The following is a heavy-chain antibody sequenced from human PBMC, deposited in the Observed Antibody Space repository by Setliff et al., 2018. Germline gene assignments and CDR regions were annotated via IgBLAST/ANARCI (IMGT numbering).Heavy chain of an antibody. Sequence: SETLSLTCTASGGSINSRTYHWSWIRQSAGKGLEWIGHIYTSWSTVYNPSLKSRVTMSVDTSRNQFSLELTSVTAADTAVYYCARMSGFLYLDVWGNGTTVTVSS. CDR1: GGSINSRTYH. J-gene: IGHJ6*03. V-gene: IGHV4-61*09. CDR2: IYTSWST. CDR3: ARMSGFLYLDV. D-gene: IGHD3-3*01.